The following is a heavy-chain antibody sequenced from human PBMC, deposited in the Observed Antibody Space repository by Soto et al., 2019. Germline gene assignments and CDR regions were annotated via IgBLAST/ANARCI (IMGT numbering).Heavy chain of an antibody. D-gene: IGHD4-17*01. CDR3: ANGSGDYGPGDAFDI. Sequence: GGSLRLSCAASGFTFSSYAMSWVRQAPGKGLEWVSAISGSGGSTYYADSVKGRFTISRDNSKNTLYLQMNSLRAEDTAVSYCANGSGDYGPGDAFDIWGQGTLVTVSS. J-gene: IGHJ3*02. CDR1: GFTFSSYA. CDR2: ISGSGGST. V-gene: IGHV3-23*01.